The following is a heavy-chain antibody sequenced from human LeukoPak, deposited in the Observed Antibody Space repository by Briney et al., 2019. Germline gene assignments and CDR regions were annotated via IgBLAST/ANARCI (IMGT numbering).Heavy chain of an antibody. D-gene: IGHD5-18*01. CDR3: AKDMGDVETAIGH. Sequence: GGSLRLSCAASGFTFSSYGMHWVRQAPGKGLEWVAFIRYDETNKYYADSVKGRFTISRDNSKNTLYLQMNSLRPEDTAVYYCAKDMGDVETAIGHWGQGTLVTVSS. CDR1: GFTFSSYG. V-gene: IGHV3-30*02. J-gene: IGHJ4*02. CDR2: IRYDETNK.